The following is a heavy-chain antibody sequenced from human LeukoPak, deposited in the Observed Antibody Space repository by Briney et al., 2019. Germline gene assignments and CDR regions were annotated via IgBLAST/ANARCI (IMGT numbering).Heavy chain of an antibody. CDR3: ARHLGGYSSGWYPDAFDI. J-gene: IGHJ3*02. D-gene: IGHD6-19*01. CDR1: GGSISSYY. CDR2: IYYSGST. Sequence: SETLSLTCTVSGGSISSYYWSWIRQPPGKGLEWIGYIYYSGSTNYNPSPKSRVTISVDTSKNQFSLKLSSVTAADTAVYYCARHLGGYSSGWYPDAFDIWGQGTMVTVSS. V-gene: IGHV4-59*08.